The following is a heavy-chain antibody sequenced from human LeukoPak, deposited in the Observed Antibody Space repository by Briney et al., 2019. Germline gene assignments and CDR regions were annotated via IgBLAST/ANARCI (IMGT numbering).Heavy chain of an antibody. Sequence: TGGSLRLSCAASGFTFSSYWMHWIRQAPGKGLVWVSRIISDGSSTSYADSVKGRFTISRDNAKNTLYLQMNSLRAEDTAVYYYAREHVDLAVAASRPFDIWGLGTMVTVPS. V-gene: IGHV3-74*01. J-gene: IGHJ3*02. CDR3: AREHVDLAVAASRPFDI. CDR2: IISDGSST. CDR1: GFTFSSYW. D-gene: IGHD6-19*01.